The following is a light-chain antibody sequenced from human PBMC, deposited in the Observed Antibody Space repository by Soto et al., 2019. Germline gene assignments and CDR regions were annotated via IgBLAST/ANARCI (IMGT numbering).Light chain of an antibody. J-gene: IGKJ5*01. CDR1: QSVNSY. Sequence: EIVLTQSPATLSLSPGERATLACRASQSVNSYLAWFQQKPGQAPRLLIYDASSRAAGSPDRCSGSGSGTDFTLTIISLEPEDFAVYYCQQRSNWPPITFGQGTRLDIK. CDR3: QQRSNWPPIT. V-gene: IGKV3-11*01. CDR2: DAS.